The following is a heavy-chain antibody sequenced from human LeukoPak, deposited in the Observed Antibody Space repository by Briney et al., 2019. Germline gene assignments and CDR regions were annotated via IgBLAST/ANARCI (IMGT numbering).Heavy chain of an antibody. Sequence: GGSLRLSCAASGFTFSGYGMSWFRQAPGKGLEWVSAITYSSSNTYYPDSVNNRFTISRDNSKNTLYLQMNSLRAEDTALYYCAKDGTVCGGDCYSDYWGQGTLVTVSS. J-gene: IGHJ4*02. CDR1: GFTFSGYG. CDR3: AKDGTVCGGDCYSDY. D-gene: IGHD2-21*02. CDR2: ITYSSSNT. V-gene: IGHV3-23*01.